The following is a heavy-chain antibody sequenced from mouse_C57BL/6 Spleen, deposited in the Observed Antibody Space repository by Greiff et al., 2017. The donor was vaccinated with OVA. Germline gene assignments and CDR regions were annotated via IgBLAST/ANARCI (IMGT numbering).Heavy chain of an antibody. CDR3: ARGYYGSSPAWFAY. J-gene: IGHJ3*01. CDR1: GYSITSGYY. CDR2: ISYDGSN. Sequence: VQLQQSGPGLVKPSQSLSLTCSVTGYSITSGYYWNWIRQFPGNKLEWMGYISYDGSNNYNPSLKNRISITRDTSKNQFFLKLNSVTTEDTATYYCARGYYGSSPAWFAYWGQGTLVTVSA. V-gene: IGHV3-6*01. D-gene: IGHD1-1*01.